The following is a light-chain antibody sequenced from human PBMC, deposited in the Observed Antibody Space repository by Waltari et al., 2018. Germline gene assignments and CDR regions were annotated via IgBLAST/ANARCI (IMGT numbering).Light chain of an antibody. CDR2: AVS. V-gene: IGLV2-23*02. CDR3: CSYAGSSKGV. J-gene: IGLJ2*01. Sequence: QSALTQPASVSGSPGQSITISCTGTSNDVGTYKRVSWYQQHPGKVPKLMIYAVSKRPSGVSDRFSGSKSGDTASLTISGLQPEDEADYFCCSYAGSSKGVFGGGTKVTVL. CDR1: SNDVGTYKR.